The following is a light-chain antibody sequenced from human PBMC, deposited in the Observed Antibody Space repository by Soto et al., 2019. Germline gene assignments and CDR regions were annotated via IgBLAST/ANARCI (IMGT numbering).Light chain of an antibody. V-gene: IGKV2-40*01. CDR2: TVS. J-gene: IGKJ5*01. CDR1: LSLLDSDDGDTF. CDR3: MQRIEYPT. Sequence: DIVMTQTPLSLPVNPGEPASISCRSSLSLLDSDDGDTFLDWYLQKPGQSPQLLIYTVSYRASGVPDRFSGSGSGTDFTLKISRVEAEDVGVYYCMQRIEYPTFGQGTRLEIK.